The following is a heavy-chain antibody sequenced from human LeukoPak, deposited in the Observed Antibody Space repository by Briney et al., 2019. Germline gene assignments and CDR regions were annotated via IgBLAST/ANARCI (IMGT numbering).Heavy chain of an antibody. Sequence: PSETLSLTCTVSGGSISSSSYYWGWTRQPPGKGLEWIGSIYYSGSTYYNPSLKSRVTISVDTSKNQFSLKLSSVTAADTAVYYCARHQMGFCSSTSCSDYWGQGTLVTVSS. CDR3: ARHQMGFCSSTSCSDY. V-gene: IGHV4-39*01. J-gene: IGHJ4*02. CDR1: GGSISSSSYY. CDR2: IYYSGST. D-gene: IGHD2-2*01.